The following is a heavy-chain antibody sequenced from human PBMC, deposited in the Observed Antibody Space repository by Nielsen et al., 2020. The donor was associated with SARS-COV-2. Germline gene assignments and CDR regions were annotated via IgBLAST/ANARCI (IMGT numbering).Heavy chain of an antibody. CDR2: ITHAGTT. Sequence: GSLRLSCAASGFTFSSYEMNWVRQTPGKGLEWIGEITHAGTTNYNPSLQSRVTISLDTSKKQFSLRLSSLTAADTAVYYCAGTLTIFGVAPTLDYWGQGTLVTVSS. J-gene: IGHJ4*02. V-gene: IGHV4-34*08. CDR3: AGTLTIFGVAPTLDY. D-gene: IGHD3-3*01. CDR1: GFTFSSYE.